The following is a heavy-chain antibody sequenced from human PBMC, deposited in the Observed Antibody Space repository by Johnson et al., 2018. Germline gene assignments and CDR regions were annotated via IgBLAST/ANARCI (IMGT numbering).Heavy chain of an antibody. Sequence: EVQLVQSGGGLVQPGGSLRLSCAASGFTFCSHSMNWVRQAPGKGLEWVSYISSSSSPIYYAASVKGPLTISRDTAKNSLYLQMNGLRAEDTAVDYCARGRGMDVWGQGTTVTVSS. CDR3: ARGRGMDV. J-gene: IGHJ6*02. CDR1: GFTFCSHS. V-gene: IGHV3-48*01. CDR2: ISSSSSPI.